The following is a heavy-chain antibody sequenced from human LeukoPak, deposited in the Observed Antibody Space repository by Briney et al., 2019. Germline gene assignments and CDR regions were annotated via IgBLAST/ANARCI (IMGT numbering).Heavy chain of an antibody. CDR3: ARDRSGQQLDNYFDY. CDR2: INTNTGNP. D-gene: IGHD6-13*01. CDR1: GYTFTSYA. J-gene: IGHJ4*01. V-gene: IGHV7-4-1*02. Sequence: ASVKVSCKASGYTFTSYAMNWVRQAPGQGLEWMGWINTNTGNPTYAQGFTGRFVFSLDTSVSTAYLQISSLKAEDTAEYYCARDRSGQQLDNYFDYWGLGTLVTVSS.